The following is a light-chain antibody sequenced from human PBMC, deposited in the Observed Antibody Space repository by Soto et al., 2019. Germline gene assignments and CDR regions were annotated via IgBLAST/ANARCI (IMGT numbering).Light chain of an antibody. J-gene: IGLJ1*01. V-gene: IGLV1-44*01. CDR2: NNN. Sequence: QSVLTQPPSASGTPGQRVTISCSGSSSNIGSNTVNWYQQLPGTAPKLLIYNNNQRPSGVPDRFSGSKSGTSASLAISGLQSEDDADYYCAAWDDSLKGLVFGTGNKLTVL. CDR3: AAWDDSLKGLV. CDR1: SSNIGSNT.